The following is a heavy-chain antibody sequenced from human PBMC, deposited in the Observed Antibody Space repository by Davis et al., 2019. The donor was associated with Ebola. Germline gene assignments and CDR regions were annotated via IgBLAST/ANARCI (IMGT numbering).Heavy chain of an antibody. CDR2: TSNSRSI. V-gene: IGHV4-59*08. D-gene: IGHD2-15*01. CDR1: GGSISYYF. Sequence: MPSETLSLTCAVSGGSISYYFWNWIRQPPGKGLEWIGYTSNSRSIDYNPSLKSRVTISLDTSRNQLSLRLTSVTAADTAVYYCAKMWGWWFYGMDVWGQGTTVTVSS. J-gene: IGHJ6*02. CDR3: AKMWGWWFYGMDV.